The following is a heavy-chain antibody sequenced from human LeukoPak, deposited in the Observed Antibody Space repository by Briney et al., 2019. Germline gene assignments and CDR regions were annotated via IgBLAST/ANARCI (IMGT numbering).Heavy chain of an antibody. CDR1: GFTFSSYA. V-gene: IGHV3-64D*09. Sequence: GGSLRLSCSASGFTFSSYAMHWVRQAPGKGLEYVSAISSNGGSTYYADSVKGRFTISRDNSKNTLYLQMSSLRAEDTAVYYCARALAAAVFDYWGQGTLVTVSS. D-gene: IGHD6-13*01. J-gene: IGHJ4*02. CDR3: ARALAAAVFDY. CDR2: ISSNGGST.